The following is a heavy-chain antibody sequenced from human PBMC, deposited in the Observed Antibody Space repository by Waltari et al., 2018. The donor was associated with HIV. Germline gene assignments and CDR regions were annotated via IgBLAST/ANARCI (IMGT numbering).Heavy chain of an antibody. CDR1: GGSFSGYY. V-gene: IGHV4-34*01. D-gene: IGHD2-2*02. CDR2: INHSGST. Sequence: QVQLQQWGAGLLKPSETLSLTCAVYGGSFSGYYWSWIRTPPGKGLEWIGEINHSGSTNYNPSLKSRVTISVDTSKNQFSLKLSSVTAADTAVYYCARGRSIYCSSTSCYIYSGLYFDYWGQGTLVTVSS. CDR3: ARGRSIYCSSTSCYIYSGLYFDY. J-gene: IGHJ4*02.